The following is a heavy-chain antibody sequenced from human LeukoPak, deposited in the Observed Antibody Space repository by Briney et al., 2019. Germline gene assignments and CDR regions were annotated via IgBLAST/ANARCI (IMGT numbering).Heavy chain of an antibody. CDR1: GGSISSYY. Sequence: SETLSLTCTVSGGSISSYYWSWIRQPAGKGLEWIGHIYPSGSTNYNPSLKSRATMSVDTPRNQFSLTTSSVTAADTAVYYCARGLPYNSGTYRRSFHYWGQGTLVTVSS. V-gene: IGHV4-4*07. CDR2: IYPSGST. CDR3: ARGLPYNSGTYRRSFHY. J-gene: IGHJ4*02. D-gene: IGHD3-10*01.